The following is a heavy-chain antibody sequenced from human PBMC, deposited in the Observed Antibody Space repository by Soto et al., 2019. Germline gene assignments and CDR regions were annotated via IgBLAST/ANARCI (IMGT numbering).Heavy chain of an antibody. CDR2: ISASGGST. D-gene: IGHD3-22*01. J-gene: IGHJ4*02. CDR3: ARDLGFHDSSGYYSDY. Sequence: PGGSLRLSSAASGFTFSTYAMSWVRQAPGKGLEWVSGISASGGSTYYADSVKGRFTISRDNSKNTLYLQMNSLRAEDTAVYYCARDLGFHDSSGYYSDYWGQGTLVTVSS. CDR1: GFTFSTYA. V-gene: IGHV3-23*01.